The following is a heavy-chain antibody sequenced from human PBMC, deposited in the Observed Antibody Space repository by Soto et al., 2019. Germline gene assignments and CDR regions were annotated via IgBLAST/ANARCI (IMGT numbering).Heavy chain of an antibody. J-gene: IGHJ4*02. V-gene: IGHV3-74*01. CDR3: AKDNGGSYDY. CDR2: SNGAGSDT. CDR1: GFSVSGYW. Sequence: EVQLVESGGGLLQTGGSLRLSCVGSGFSVSGYWMHWVRQVPGKGLVWVSRSNGAGSDTSYADSLEGRFTISRDNAKNTLYLQMNSLRAEDTAVYYCAKDNGGSYDYWGQGTLVTVSS. D-gene: IGHD1-26*01.